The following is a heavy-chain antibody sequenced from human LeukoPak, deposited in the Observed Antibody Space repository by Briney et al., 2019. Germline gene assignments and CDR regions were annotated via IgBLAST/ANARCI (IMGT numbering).Heavy chain of an antibody. CDR2: IFVGSGNT. Sequence: SVKVSCKASGFTFTSSAMKWVRQARGQRLERIGWIFVGSGNTNYAQKFQERVTITRDISTSTAYMELSSLRSEDTAVYYCAAGVLRFLEWLPLHFVYWGQGTLVTVSS. J-gene: IGHJ4*02. CDR3: AAGVLRFLEWLPLHFVY. V-gene: IGHV1-58*02. D-gene: IGHD3-3*01. CDR1: GFTFTSSA.